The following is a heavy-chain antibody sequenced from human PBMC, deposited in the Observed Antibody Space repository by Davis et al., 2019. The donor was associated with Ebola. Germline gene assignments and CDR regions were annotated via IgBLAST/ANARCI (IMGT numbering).Heavy chain of an antibody. Sequence: ASVKVSCKASGYNFTVYYIHWVRQAPGQGLEWMGWINPNSGGTNYAQKFQGWVTMTRDTSISTAYMELRSLRSDDTAVYYCARDIRMGYDFWSGYYPEYFQHWGQGTLVTVSS. CDR3: ARDIRMGYDFWSGYYPEYFQH. V-gene: IGHV1-2*04. J-gene: IGHJ1*01. CDR2: INPNSGGT. CDR1: GYNFTVYY. D-gene: IGHD3-3*01.